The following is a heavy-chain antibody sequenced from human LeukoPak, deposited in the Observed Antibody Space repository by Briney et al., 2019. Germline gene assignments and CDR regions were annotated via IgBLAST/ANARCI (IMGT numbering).Heavy chain of an antibody. D-gene: IGHD3-10*01. Sequence: PGGSLRLSCAASGFTFSNYEMHWVRQAPGKGLEWVSYISSSGSDIYYADSVKGRFTISRDNAKNSLYLQMNSLRAEDTALYHCARVITMVRGGISVYYYYYMDVWGKGTTVTISS. J-gene: IGHJ6*03. CDR2: ISSSGSDI. V-gene: IGHV3-48*03. CDR1: GFTFSNYE. CDR3: ARVITMVRGGISVYYYYYMDV.